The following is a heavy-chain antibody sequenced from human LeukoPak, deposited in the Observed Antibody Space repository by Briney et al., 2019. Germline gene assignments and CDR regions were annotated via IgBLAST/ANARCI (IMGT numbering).Heavy chain of an antibody. D-gene: IGHD6-19*01. CDR3: ARWCSSGWFDP. V-gene: IGHV3-30*03. CDR1: GFTFSSYG. Sequence: GGSLRLSCAASGFTFSSYGMHWVRQAPGKGLEWVTVISYDGSKKYYGDSVKGRFTISRDNSKNTLYLQMNSLRAEDTAVYYCARWCSSGWFDPWGQGTLVTVSS. J-gene: IGHJ5*02. CDR2: ISYDGSKK.